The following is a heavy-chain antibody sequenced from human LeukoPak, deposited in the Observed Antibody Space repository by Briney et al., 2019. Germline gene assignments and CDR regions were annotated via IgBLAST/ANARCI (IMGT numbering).Heavy chain of an antibody. CDR1: GGSISSYY. CDR2: IYYSGST. J-gene: IGHJ4*02. V-gene: IGHV4-59*01. D-gene: IGHD3-3*01. Sequence: SETLSLTCTVSGGSISSYYWSWIRRPPGKGLEWIGYIYYSGSTNYNPSLKSRVTISVDTSKNQFSLKLSSVTAADTAVYYCARDVPGSGYYHYFDYWGQGTLVTVSS. CDR3: ARDVPGSGYYHYFDY.